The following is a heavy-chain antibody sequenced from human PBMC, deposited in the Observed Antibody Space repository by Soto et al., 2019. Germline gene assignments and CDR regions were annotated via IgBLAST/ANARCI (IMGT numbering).Heavy chain of an antibody. CDR3: AADPRFLEWLLSDDAFDI. CDR2: IVVGSGNT. J-gene: IGHJ3*02. Sequence: SVKVSCKASGFTFTSSAVQWVRQARGQRLEWIGWIVVGSGNTNYAQKFQERVTITRDMSTSTAYMEPSSLRSEDTAVYYCAADPRFLEWLLSDDAFDIWGQGTMVTVSS. D-gene: IGHD3-3*01. CDR1: GFTFTSSA. V-gene: IGHV1-58*01.